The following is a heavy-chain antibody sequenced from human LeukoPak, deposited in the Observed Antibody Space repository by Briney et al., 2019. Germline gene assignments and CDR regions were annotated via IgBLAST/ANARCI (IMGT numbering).Heavy chain of an antibody. CDR2: IYPGDSDT. V-gene: IGHV5-51*01. CDR3: ARPHFDSSGYEFDY. Sequence: GESLKISCKGSGYGFTSYWIGWVRQMPGKGLEWMGIIYPGDSDTTYSPSFQGQVTISADKSLRTAYLQWSSLKASDTAMYYCARPHFDSSGYEFDYWGQGTLVTVPS. D-gene: IGHD3-22*01. CDR1: GYGFTSYW. J-gene: IGHJ4*02.